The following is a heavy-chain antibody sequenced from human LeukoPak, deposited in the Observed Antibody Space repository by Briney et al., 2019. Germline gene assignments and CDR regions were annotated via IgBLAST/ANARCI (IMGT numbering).Heavy chain of an antibody. CDR2: IYYSGST. Sequence: SETLSLTCTVSGDSISSGAYYWSWIRQHPGKGLEWIGFIYYSGSTDYNPSLKSRVTISVDKSNKQFSLKLSSVTAADTAVYYCARGGYDFWSGYFNDAFDIWGQGTMVSVSS. J-gene: IGHJ3*02. D-gene: IGHD3-3*01. CDR3: ARGGYDFWSGYFNDAFDI. V-gene: IGHV4-31*03. CDR1: GDSISSGAYY.